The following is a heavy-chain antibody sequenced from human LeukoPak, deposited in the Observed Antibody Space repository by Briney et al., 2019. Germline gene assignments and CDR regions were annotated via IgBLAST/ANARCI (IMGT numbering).Heavy chain of an antibody. CDR3: ARGIETTVTTWRLYYYYYMDV. J-gene: IGHJ6*03. Sequence: ASVKVSCKASGYTFTSYDINWVRQATGQGLEWMGWMNPNSGNTGYAQKFQGRVIMTRNTSISTAYMELSSLRSEDTAVYYCARGIETTVTTWRLYYYYYMDVWGKGTTVTVSS. CDR2: MNPNSGNT. V-gene: IGHV1-8*01. D-gene: IGHD4-17*01. CDR1: GYTFTSYD.